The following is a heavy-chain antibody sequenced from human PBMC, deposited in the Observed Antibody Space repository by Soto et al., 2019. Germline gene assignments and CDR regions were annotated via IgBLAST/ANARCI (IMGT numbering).Heavy chain of an antibody. CDR2: IYYRGST. V-gene: IGHV4-59*01. D-gene: IGHD6-19*01. J-gene: IGHJ4*02. CDR3: AGWREYSSFDY. CDR1: GGSISSYY. Sequence: QVQLQESGPGLVKPSETLSLTCTVSGGSISSYYWSWIRQPPGKGLEWIGYIYYRGSTNYNPSLKSRVTISVDTSKNQFSLKLSSVTAADTAVYYCAGWREYSSFDYWGQGTLVTVSS.